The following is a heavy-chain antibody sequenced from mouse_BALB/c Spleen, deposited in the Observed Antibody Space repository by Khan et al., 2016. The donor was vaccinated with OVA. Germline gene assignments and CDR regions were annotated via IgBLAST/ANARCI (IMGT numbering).Heavy chain of an antibody. CDR2: INPSNGDT. J-gene: IGHJ3*01. V-gene: IGHV1S81*02. D-gene: IGHD1-1*02. CDR1: GYTFTSYY. CDR3: TRSGWAAFAY. Sequence: QVQLQQSGAELVKPGASVKLSCKASGYTFTSYYIYWVKQRPGQGLEWIGGINPSNGDTYFNEKFESKATLTVDKSSSTAFMQVSSLTSEESAGYYCTRSGWAAFAYWGPGTLVTVSA.